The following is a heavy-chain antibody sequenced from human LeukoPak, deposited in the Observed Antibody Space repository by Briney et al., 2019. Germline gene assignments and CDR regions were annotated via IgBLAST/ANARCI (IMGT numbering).Heavy chain of an antibody. CDR1: GYTFTSYY. V-gene: IGHV1-46*01. CDR3: ARELSPTLYFDY. CDR2: INPSGGST. Sequence: ASVKVSCKASGYTFTSYYMHWVRQAPGQGLEWMGIINPSGGSTSYAQKFQGRVTVTRDMSTNTVYMELSGLRSEDTAMYYCARELSPTLYFDYWGQGTLVTVSS. D-gene: IGHD3-16*02. J-gene: IGHJ4*02.